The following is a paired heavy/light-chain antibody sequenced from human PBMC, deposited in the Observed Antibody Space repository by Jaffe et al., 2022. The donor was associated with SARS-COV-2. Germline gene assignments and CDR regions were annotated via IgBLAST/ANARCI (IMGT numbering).Heavy chain of an antibody. CDR2: ISYDGSNK. Sequence: QVQLVESGGGVVQPGRSLRLSCAASGFTFSSYAMHWVRQAPGKGLEWVAVISYDGSNKYYADSVKGRFTISRDNSKNTLYLQMNSLRAEDTAVYYCARGSGPQQLRGAFDYWGQGTLVTVSS. V-gene: IGHV3-30-3*01. J-gene: IGHJ4*02. CDR1: GFTFSSYA. D-gene: IGHD6-13*01. CDR3: ARGSGPQQLRGAFDY.
Light chain of an antibody. CDR1: QSVSSSY. CDR3: QQYGSSPFT. CDR2: GAS. V-gene: IGKV3-20*01. Sequence: EIVLTQSPGTLSLSPGERATLSCRASQSVSSSYLAWYQQKPGQAPRLLIYGASSRATGIPDRFSGSGSGTDFTLTISRLEPEDFAVYYCQQYGSSPFTFGGGTKVEIK. J-gene: IGKJ4*01.